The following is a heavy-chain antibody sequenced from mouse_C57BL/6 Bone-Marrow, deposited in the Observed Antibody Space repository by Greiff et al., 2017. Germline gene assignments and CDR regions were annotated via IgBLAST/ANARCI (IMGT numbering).Heavy chain of an antibody. CDR3: TKVYYYGSSPAWFAY. V-gene: IGHV5-9-1*02. D-gene: IGHD1-1*01. J-gene: IGHJ3*01. CDR1: GFTFSSYA. CDR2: ISSGGDYI. Sequence: EVQRVESGEGLVKPGGSLKLSCAASGFTFSSYAMSWVRQTPEKRLEWVAYISSGGDYIYYADTVKGRFTISRDTARNTLYLQMSSLKSEDTAMYDCTKVYYYGSSPAWFAYWGQGTLVTVSA.